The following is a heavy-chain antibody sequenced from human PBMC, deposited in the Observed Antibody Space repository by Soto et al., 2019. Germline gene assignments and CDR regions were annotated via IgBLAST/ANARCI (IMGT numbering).Heavy chain of an antibody. V-gene: IGHV1-18*04. D-gene: IGHD3-3*01. CDR1: GYTFTSYG. J-gene: IGHJ6*02. CDR3: ARDLGYYDFWSGFGSAYGMDV. Sequence: ASVKVSCKASGYTFTSYGISWVRQAPGQGLEWMGWISAYNGNTNYAQKHQGRVTMTTDTSTSTAYMELRSLRSDDTAVYYCARDLGYYDFWSGFGSAYGMDVWGQGPTVTVSS. CDR2: ISAYNGNT.